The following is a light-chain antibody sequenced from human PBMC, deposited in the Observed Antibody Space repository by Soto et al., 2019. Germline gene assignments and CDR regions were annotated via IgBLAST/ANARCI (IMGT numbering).Light chain of an antibody. Sequence: IQMTQSPSTLSASVGDRVTITCGASHDISTYLAWYQQKPGKAPKLLIYDASDLETGVPSRFSGSGSGTGFTFTISSLQPEDFATYYCQQYESLTLTFGQGTRLEIK. CDR2: DAS. J-gene: IGKJ5*01. CDR1: HDISTY. CDR3: QQYESLTLT. V-gene: IGKV1-33*01.